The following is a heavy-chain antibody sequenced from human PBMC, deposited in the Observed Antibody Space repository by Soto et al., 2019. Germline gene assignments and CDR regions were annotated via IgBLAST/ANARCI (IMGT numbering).Heavy chain of an antibody. CDR2: IIPILGIA. CDR1: GGTFSSYT. Sequence: QVQLVQSGAEVKKPGSSVKVSCKASGGTFSSYTISWVRQAPGQGLEWMGRIIPILGIANYAQKFQGRVTITADKSTSTAYMELSSLRSEDTAVYYCARETDGDYYYYYYGMDVWGQGTTVTVSS. CDR3: ARETDGDYYYYYYGMDV. D-gene: IGHD4-17*01. J-gene: IGHJ6*02. V-gene: IGHV1-69*08.